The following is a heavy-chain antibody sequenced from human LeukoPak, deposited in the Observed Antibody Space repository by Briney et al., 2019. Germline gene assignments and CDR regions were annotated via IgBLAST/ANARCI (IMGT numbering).Heavy chain of an antibody. D-gene: IGHD5-12*01. CDR2: ISYDGSNK. CDR1: GFTLSSYA. Sequence: PGGSLRLSCAASGFTLSSYAMHWVRQAPGKGLEWVAVISYDGSNKYYADSVKGRFTISRDNSKNTLYLQMNSLRAEDTAVYYCARSGSPDYWGQGTLVTVSS. V-gene: IGHV3-30-3*01. CDR3: ARSGSPDY. J-gene: IGHJ4*02.